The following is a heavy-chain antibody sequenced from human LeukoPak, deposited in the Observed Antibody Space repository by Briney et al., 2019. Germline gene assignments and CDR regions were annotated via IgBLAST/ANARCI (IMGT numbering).Heavy chain of an antibody. Sequence: GGSLRLSCAASGFSFSSYGMYWVRQAPGKGLEWVAFIRYDGSNKYYADSVKGRFTISRDNSKNTLYLQMNSLRVEDTAMYYCAKGYGWEASYYYYYMDVWGKGTTVTISS. J-gene: IGHJ6*03. CDR1: GFSFSSYG. D-gene: IGHD2-8*02. CDR3: AKGYGWEASYYYYYMDV. CDR2: IRYDGSNK. V-gene: IGHV3-30*02.